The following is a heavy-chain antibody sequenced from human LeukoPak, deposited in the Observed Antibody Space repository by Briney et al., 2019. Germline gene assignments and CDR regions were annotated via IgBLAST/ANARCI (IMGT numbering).Heavy chain of an antibody. J-gene: IGHJ6*03. V-gene: IGHV5-51*01. Sequence: GESLKISCKGSGYSFTSYWIGWVRQMPGKGLEWMGIIYPGDSDTRYSPSFQGQVTISADKSISTAYLQWSSLKASDTAMYYCARRGYSYVPVYYYYMDVWGKGTTVTVSS. CDR3: ARRGYSYVPVYYYYMDV. CDR1: GYSFTSYW. CDR2: IYPGDSDT. D-gene: IGHD5-18*01.